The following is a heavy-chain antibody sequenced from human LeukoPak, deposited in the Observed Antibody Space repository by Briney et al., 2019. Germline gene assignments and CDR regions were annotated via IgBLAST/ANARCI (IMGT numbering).Heavy chain of an antibody. CDR2: IYYNGRT. CDR1: GDSITNDY. J-gene: IGHJ5*02. CDR3: ATGRDIVATTP. V-gene: IGHV4-59*01. D-gene: IGHD5-12*01. Sequence: PSETLSLTCTVSGDSITNDYWSWIRQPPGRGLEWIGYIYYNGRTNYNPSLKSRVTTSLDTSKNQFSLKLTSVTAADTAVYYCATGRDIVATTPWGQGTLVTVSS.